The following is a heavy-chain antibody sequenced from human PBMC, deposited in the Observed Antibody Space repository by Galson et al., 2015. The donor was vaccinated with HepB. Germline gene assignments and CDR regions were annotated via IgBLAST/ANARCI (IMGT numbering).Heavy chain of an antibody. CDR3: TTLADSGSSYYYYYGMDV. CDR1: GFTFSNAR. D-gene: IGHD1-26*01. CDR2: IKSKTDGGTT. V-gene: IGHV3-15*01. J-gene: IGHJ6*02. Sequence: SLRLSYAASGFTFSNARMSWVRQAPGKGLEWVGRIKSKTDGGTTDYAAPVKGRFTISRDDSKNTLYLQMNSLKTEDTAVYYCTTLADSGSSYYYYYGMDVWGQGTTVTVSS.